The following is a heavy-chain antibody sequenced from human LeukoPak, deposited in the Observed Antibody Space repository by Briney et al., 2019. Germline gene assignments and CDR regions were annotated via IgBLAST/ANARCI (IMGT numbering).Heavy chain of an antibody. V-gene: IGHV3-48*03. CDR1: GFTFSSNG. Sequence: GGSLRLSCAASGFTFSSNGMNWVRQAPGKGLEWVSYISGSGSTIYYADSVKGRFTISRDNDKNSLYLQMNSLRAEDTAVYYCARVPLSSGYFDYWGQGSLVTVSS. D-gene: IGHD3-3*01. J-gene: IGHJ4*02. CDR2: ISGSGSTI. CDR3: ARVPLSSGYFDY.